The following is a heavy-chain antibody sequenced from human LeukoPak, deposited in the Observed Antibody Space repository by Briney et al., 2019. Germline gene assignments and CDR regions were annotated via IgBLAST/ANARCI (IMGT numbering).Heavy chain of an antibody. J-gene: IGHJ3*02. CDR2: ISSSSSYI. V-gene: IGHV3-21*01. D-gene: IGHD3-22*01. CDR3: ARDLLYYYDSSPRAFDI. Sequence: GGSLRLSCAASGFTFSSYSINWVRQAPGKGLEWASSISSSSSYIYYADSVKGRFTISRDNAKNSLYLQMNSLRAEDTAVYYCARDLLYYYDSSPRAFDIWGQGTMVTVSS. CDR1: GFTFSSYS.